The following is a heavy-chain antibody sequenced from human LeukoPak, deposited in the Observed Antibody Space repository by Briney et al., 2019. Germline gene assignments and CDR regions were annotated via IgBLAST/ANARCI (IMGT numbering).Heavy chain of an antibody. CDR1: GYTFTGYY. CDR2: INPNSGGT. D-gene: IGHD5-24*01. CDR3: ARDLVGDGYNYYYYGMDV. V-gene: IGHV1-2*02. J-gene: IGHJ6*02. Sequence: ASVTVSCKASGYTFTGYYMHWVRQAPGQGLEWMGWINPNSGGTNYAQKFQGRVTMTRDTSISTAYMELSRLRSDDTAVYYCARDLVGDGYNYYYYGMDVWGQGTTVTVSS.